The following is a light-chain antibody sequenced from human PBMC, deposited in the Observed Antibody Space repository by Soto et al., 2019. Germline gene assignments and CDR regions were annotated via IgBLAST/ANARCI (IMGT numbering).Light chain of an antibody. J-gene: IGLJ1*01. CDR2: QDS. Sequence: SSELTQPPSVSVSPGQTASITCSGDKLGDKYACWYQQKPGQSPVLVIYQDSKRPSGIPERFSGSNSGNTATLTISGTQAMDEADYYCQAWDSSPYVFGTGTKVTVL. CDR1: KLGDKY. V-gene: IGLV3-1*01. CDR3: QAWDSSPYV.